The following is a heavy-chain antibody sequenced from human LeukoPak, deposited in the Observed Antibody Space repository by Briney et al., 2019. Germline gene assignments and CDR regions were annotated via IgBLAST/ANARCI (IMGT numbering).Heavy chain of an antibody. CDR2: INHSGST. V-gene: IGHV4-38-2*01. CDR3: ASLYDSSGLDDY. D-gene: IGHD3-22*01. Sequence: PSETLSLTCAVSGYSISSGYYWGWIRQPPGKGLEWIGEINHSGSTNYNPSLKSRVTISVDTSKNQFSLKLSSVTAADTAVYYCASLYDSSGLDDYWGQGTLVTVSS. J-gene: IGHJ4*02. CDR1: GYSISSGYY.